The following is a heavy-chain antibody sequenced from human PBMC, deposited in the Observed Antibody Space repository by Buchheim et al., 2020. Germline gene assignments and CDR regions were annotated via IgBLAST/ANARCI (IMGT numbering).Heavy chain of an antibody. CDR3: ARGLYYYDSSGPRTYYYYYGMDV. V-gene: IGHV4-31*03. CDR1: GGSISSGGYY. Sequence: QVQLQESGPGLVKPSQTLSLTCTVSGGSISSGGYYWSWIRQHPGKGLEWMGDIYYSGSTYYNPSLKSRVNSSVDTSKNQCSLKLSSVTAADTAVYYCARGLYYYDSSGPRTYYYYYGMDVWGQGTT. J-gene: IGHJ6*02. CDR2: IYYSGST. D-gene: IGHD3-22*01.